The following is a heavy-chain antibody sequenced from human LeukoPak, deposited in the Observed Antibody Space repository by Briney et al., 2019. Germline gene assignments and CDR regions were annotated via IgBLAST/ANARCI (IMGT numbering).Heavy chain of an antibody. V-gene: IGHV3-48*03. D-gene: IGHD2-2*01. Sequence: QPGGSLRLSCTASGFTFSSYEMNWVRQAPGKGLEWVSYTSSGTTTIYYADSVKGRFTISRDNAKNSLYLQMNSLRAEDTAVYYCARRYCSSTSCTLDYWGQGTLVTVSS. CDR1: GFTFSSYE. J-gene: IGHJ4*02. CDR2: TSSGTTTI. CDR3: ARRYCSSTSCTLDY.